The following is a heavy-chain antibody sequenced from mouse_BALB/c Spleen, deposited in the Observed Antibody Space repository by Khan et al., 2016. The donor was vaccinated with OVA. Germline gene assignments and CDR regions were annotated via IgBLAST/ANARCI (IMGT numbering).Heavy chain of an antibody. CDR3: ARLGDI. CDR2: IWAGGST. V-gene: IGHV2-9*02. J-gene: IGHJ2*01. CDR1: GYSLTSYC. Sequence: QVQLKQSGPGLVAPSQTLSITCTVSGYSLTSYCVHWVRQPPGKGLEWLGVIWAGGSTNYNSALMSRLSISKDNSKSQVFLKMNSLQIVDTAMYYCARLGDIWGQGTTLTVSS. D-gene: IGHD3-1*01.